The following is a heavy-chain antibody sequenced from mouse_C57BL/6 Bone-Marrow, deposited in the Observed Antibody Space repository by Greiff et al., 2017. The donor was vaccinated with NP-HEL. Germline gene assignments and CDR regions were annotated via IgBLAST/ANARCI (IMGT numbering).Heavy chain of an antibody. CDR3: ARWNLLLRSNYAMDY. D-gene: IGHD1-1*01. Sequence: QVQLKESGAELVRPGTSVKVSCKASGYAFTNYLIEWVKQRPGQGLEWIGVINPGSGGTNYNEKFKGKATLTADKSSSTAYMQLSSLTSEDSAVYFGARWNLLLRSNYAMDYWGQGTSVTVSS. CDR1: GYAFTNYL. J-gene: IGHJ4*01. CDR2: INPGSGGT. V-gene: IGHV1-54*01.